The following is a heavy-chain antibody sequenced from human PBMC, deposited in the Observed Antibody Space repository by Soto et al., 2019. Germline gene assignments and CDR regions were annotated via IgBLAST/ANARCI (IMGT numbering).Heavy chain of an antibody. V-gene: IGHV3-48*01. CDR2: LSGGSSAI. J-gene: IGHJ4*02. CDR3: ARDGWYSGYEGGFDY. Sequence: GGSLRLSCAASGFTFNSYAMNWVRQAPGKGLEWVSYLSGGSSAIYYTDSVKGRFTISRDNAKNSLFLQMNTLRAEDTAVYYCARDGWYSGYEGGFDYWGQGTLVTV. CDR1: GFTFNSYA. D-gene: IGHD5-12*01.